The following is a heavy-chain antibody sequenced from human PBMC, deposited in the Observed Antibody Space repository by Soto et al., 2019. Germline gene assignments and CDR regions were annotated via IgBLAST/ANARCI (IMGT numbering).Heavy chain of an antibody. CDR3: AKDKGCSGGSCYFNYYYYGMDV. CDR2: ISWDGGST. Sequence: GGSLRLSCAASGFTFDDYTMHWVRQAPGKGLEWVSLISWDGGSTYYADSVKGRFTISRDNSKNSLYLQMNSLRTEDTALYYCAKDKGCSGGSCYFNYYYYGMDVWGQGTTVTSP. CDR1: GFTFDDYT. V-gene: IGHV3-43*01. J-gene: IGHJ6*02. D-gene: IGHD2-15*01.